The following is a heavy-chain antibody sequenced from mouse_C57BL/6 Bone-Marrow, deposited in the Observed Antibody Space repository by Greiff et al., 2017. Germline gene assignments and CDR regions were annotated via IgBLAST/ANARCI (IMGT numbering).Heavy chain of an antibody. D-gene: IGHD1-1*01. CDR1: GYTFTSYW. CDR2: IDPSDSYT. J-gene: IGHJ3*01. Sequence: QVQLQQPGAELVMPGASVKLSCKASGYTFTSYWMHWVKQRPGQGLEWIGEIDPSDSYTNYNQKFKGKSTLTVEKSSSTSYMQLSSLTSEDSAVYDCARSVRGYYYGSSYFAYWGQGTLVTVSA. CDR3: ARSVRGYYYGSSYFAY. V-gene: IGHV1-69*01.